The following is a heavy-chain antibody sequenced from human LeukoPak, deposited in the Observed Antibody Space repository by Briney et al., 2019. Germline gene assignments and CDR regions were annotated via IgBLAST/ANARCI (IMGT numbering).Heavy chain of an antibody. CDR2: ISGSGGST. CDR1: GFTFSSYG. D-gene: IGHD2-2*02. J-gene: IGHJ4*02. CDR3: AREPGYCSSTSCYTTEIDY. V-gene: IGHV3-23*01. Sequence: GGSLRLSCAASGFTFSSYGMSWVRQAPGKGLEWVSAISGSGGSTYYADSVKGRFTISRDNAKNTLYLQMNSLRAEDTAVYYCAREPGYCSSTSCYTTEIDYWGQGTLVTVSS.